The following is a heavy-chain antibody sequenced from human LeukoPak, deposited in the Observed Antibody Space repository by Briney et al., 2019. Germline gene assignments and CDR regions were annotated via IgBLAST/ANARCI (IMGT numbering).Heavy chain of an antibody. D-gene: IGHD6-19*01. CDR2: ISSGATTI. V-gene: IGHV3-48*03. CDR1: GFTFSSYG. J-gene: IGHJ5*01. CDR3: TRISRLAVAGWFDS. Sequence: GGSLRLSCAASGFTFSSYGMTWVRQAPGQGLEWVSYISSGATTIYYADSVKGRFTISRDSAKNSLYLQMNSLRAEDTAIYHCTRISRLAVAGWFDSWGQGALVTVSS.